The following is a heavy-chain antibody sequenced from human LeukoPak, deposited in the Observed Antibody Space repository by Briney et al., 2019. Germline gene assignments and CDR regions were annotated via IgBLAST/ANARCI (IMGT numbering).Heavy chain of an antibody. J-gene: IGHJ4*02. V-gene: IGHV3-23*01. Sequence: GGSLRLSCAASGFTFSSYAVSWVRQAPGKGLEWVSAVSDIGRSTYYADSVKGRFTISRDNSKNTLYLHMNSLRAEDTAVYYCAKRGMTTIKEGFDYWGQGTLVTVSS. CDR1: GFTFSSYA. CDR2: VSDIGRST. CDR3: AKRGMTTIKEGFDY. D-gene: IGHD5-24*01.